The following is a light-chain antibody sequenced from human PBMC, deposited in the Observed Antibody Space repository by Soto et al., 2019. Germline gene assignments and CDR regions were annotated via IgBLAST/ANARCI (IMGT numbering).Light chain of an antibody. V-gene: IGLV1-44*01. J-gene: IGLJ2*01. CDR3: CSYAGSSTFVV. Sequence: QSVLTQPPSASGTPGQRVTISCSGSSSNIETNDIYWHQQLPGSAPKLLIYSNDQRPSGVPDRFSASKYGTSASLAISGLQAEDEADYYCCSYAGSSTFVVFGGGTKLTVL. CDR2: SND. CDR1: SSNIETND.